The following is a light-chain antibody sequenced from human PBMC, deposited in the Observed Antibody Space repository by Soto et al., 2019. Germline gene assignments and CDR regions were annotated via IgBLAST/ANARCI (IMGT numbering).Light chain of an antibody. Sequence: QSVLTQPPSVSGAPGQRVTISCTGSRSNIGGGYAVHWYQQLPGTAPKLLIYDNTNRPSGVPDRFSASESGTSASLAITGLQSEDEADYYCQSYDTSLSASVFGGGTKLTVL. CDR1: RSNIGGGYA. CDR3: QSYDTSLSASV. J-gene: IGLJ2*01. V-gene: IGLV1-40*01. CDR2: DNT.